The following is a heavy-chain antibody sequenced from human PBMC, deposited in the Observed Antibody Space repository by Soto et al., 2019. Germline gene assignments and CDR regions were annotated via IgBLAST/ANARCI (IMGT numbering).Heavy chain of an antibody. CDR2: IFYSGST. CDR3: ARLENLTGYSPFDY. Sequence: QVQLQESGPGLVKPSETLSLTCTVSGGSISNYYWNWIRQSPGKGLEWIGYIFYSGSTSYNPSLKSRVTISVDTSKNQFSLNLSSVTAADTAVYYCARLENLTGYSPFDYWGQGTLVTVSS. D-gene: IGHD3-9*01. CDR1: GGSISNYY. J-gene: IGHJ4*02. V-gene: IGHV4-59*08.